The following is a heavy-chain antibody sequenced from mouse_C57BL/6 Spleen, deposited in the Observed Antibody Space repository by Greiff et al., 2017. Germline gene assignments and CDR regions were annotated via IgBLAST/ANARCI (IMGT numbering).Heavy chain of an antibody. CDR2: IWGDGST. Sequence: VKVVESGPGLVAPSQSLSITCTVSGFSLTSYGVSWVRQPPGKSLEWLGVIWGDGSTNYHSAHISRLSISKDNSKRQVVLKLNSLQTDDTATYYCAQGRGGPFDYWGQGITLTSSS. CDR3: AQGRGGPFDY. V-gene: IGHV2-3*01. J-gene: IGHJ2*01. CDR1: GFSLTSYG. D-gene: IGHD3-3*01.